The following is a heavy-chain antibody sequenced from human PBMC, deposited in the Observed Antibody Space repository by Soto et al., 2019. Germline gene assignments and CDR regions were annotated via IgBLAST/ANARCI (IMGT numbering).Heavy chain of an antibody. CDR2: INHSGST. J-gene: IGHJ2*01. V-gene: IGHV4-34*01. CDR3: ARGSNTVTTDWYFDL. CDR1: GGSFSGYY. Sequence: QVQLQQWGAGLLKPSETLSLTCAVYGGSFSGYYWNWILQPPGKGLEWIGEINHSGSTKYNPSLKSRVTISVDTSKNQFYLRLSSVTAADTAVYYCARGSNTVTTDWYFDLWGRGTLVTVSS. D-gene: IGHD4-17*01.